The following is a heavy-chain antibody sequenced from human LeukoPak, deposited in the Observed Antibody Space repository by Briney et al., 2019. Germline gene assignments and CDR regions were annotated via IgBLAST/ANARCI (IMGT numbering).Heavy chain of an antibody. J-gene: IGHJ3*02. Sequence: GGSLRLSCAASGFTFSSYWMHWVRQAPGKGLVWVSRINSDGSSTSYADSVKGRFTISRDNAKNTLCLQMNSLRAEDTAVYYCARDYCSGGSCSLGDAFDIWGQGTMVTVSS. D-gene: IGHD2-15*01. CDR3: ARDYCSGGSCSLGDAFDI. V-gene: IGHV3-74*01. CDR1: GFTFSSYW. CDR2: INSDGSST.